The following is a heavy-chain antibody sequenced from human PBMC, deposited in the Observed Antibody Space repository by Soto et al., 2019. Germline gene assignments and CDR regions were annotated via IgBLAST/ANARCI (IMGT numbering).Heavy chain of an antibody. CDR1: GFSFDNAW. J-gene: IGHJ4*02. CDR3: TTDLPWSYGALGY. D-gene: IGHD1-26*01. V-gene: IGHV3-15*01. Sequence: EVQLVESGGDLVEPGGSLTLSCTTSGFSFDNAWMTWIRQAPGKGLEWVGRMKSKTDGGTTDYASPVEGRFTISRDDSKNILFLHMNSLNIEDTGVYYCTTDLPWSYGALGYWGQGTLVIVSS. CDR2: MKSKTDGGTT.